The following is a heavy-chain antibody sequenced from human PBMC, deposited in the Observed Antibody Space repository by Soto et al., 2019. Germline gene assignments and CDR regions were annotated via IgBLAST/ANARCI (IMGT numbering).Heavy chain of an antibody. V-gene: IGHV3-23*01. D-gene: IGHD3-10*01. CDR2: IRGSGGST. CDR1: GFTFSSYA. Sequence: PGGSLRLSCAASGFTFSSYAMSWVRQAPGKGLEWVSSIRGSGGSTQYADSVKGRFTISRDNSRNTLYLQMNSLGAEDTAVYCCAKERTYYYGSGSYHHYGMDVWGQGTTVTVSS. CDR3: AKERTYYYGSGSYHHYGMDV. J-gene: IGHJ6*02.